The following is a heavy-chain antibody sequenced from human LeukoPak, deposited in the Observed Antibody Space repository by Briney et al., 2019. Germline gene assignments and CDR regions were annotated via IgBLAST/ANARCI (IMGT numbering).Heavy chain of an antibody. CDR1: GYTFTDYY. Sequence: GASVKVSCKASGYTFTDYYMHWVRQAPGQGPEWMGWISTNRGGTNYAQKFKGRVTMTRDTSISTAYMELNSLTSDDTAVYYCARDLPKTGYVGAFDIWGQGTMVTVSS. CDR2: ISTNRGGT. J-gene: IGHJ3*02. D-gene: IGHD5-12*01. V-gene: IGHV1-2*02. CDR3: ARDLPKTGYVGAFDI.